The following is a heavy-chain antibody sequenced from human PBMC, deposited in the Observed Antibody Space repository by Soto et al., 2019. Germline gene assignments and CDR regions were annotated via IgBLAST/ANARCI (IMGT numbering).Heavy chain of an antibody. D-gene: IGHD6-19*01. CDR2: FGGDSRPI. CDR1: GFTFSTFS. J-gene: IGHJ4*02. CDR3: ARDLGWAFDY. V-gene: IGHV3-48*02. Sequence: EVQLVESGGGLVQPGGSLRLSCAASGFTFSTFSMNWVRQAPGRGLEWIAYFGGDSRPISYGDSVKGRFTISRDNAKNSLYLQMDSLRDEDTAVYYCARDLGWAFDYWGQGTLVTVSS.